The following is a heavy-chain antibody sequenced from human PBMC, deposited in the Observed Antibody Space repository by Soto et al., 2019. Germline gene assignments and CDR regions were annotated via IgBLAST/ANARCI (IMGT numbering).Heavy chain of an antibody. CDR2: IYPRDSDI. CDR1: GYSFATYW. D-gene: IGHD3-22*01. CDR3: ARRVYYDRSGRSPGGAFDI. J-gene: IGHJ3*02. V-gene: IGHV5-51*01. Sequence: PGESLKISCKGSGYSFATYWIAWVRQMPGKGLEWMGIIYPRDSDIRYSPSFQGQVTISADKSITTAYLQWSSLKASDTAMYYCARRVYYDRSGRSPGGAFDIWGQGTMVTVSS.